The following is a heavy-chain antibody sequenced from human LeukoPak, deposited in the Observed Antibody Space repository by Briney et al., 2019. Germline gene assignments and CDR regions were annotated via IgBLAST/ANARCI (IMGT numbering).Heavy chain of an antibody. CDR1: GFTFSSYA. CDR3: VLRRHGRYFDY. J-gene: IGHJ4*02. D-gene: IGHD1-26*01. Sequence: GGSLRLSCAASGFTFSSYAMSWVRQAPGKGLEWVSAISGSGGSTYYADSVKGRFTISRDNSKNTLYLQMNSLRAEDTAVYYCVLRRHGRYFDYWGQGTLVTVSS. V-gene: IGHV3-23*01. CDR2: ISGSGGST.